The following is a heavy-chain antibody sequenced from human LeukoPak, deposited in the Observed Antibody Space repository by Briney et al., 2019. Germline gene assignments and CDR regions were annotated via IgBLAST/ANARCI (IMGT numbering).Heavy chain of an antibody. CDR3: ARDRQLGSSGCYAAY. CDR1: GYTFSSYG. D-gene: IGHD3-22*01. V-gene: IGHV1-18*01. CDR2: ISAYNGNT. J-gene: IGHJ4*02. Sequence: GASVKVSCKASGYTFSSYGISWVRQAPGQGLEWMGWISAYNGNTNYAQKVQGRVTLTTETSTSTAYMELRSLRSDDTAVYYCARDRQLGSSGCYAAYWGQGTLVTVSS.